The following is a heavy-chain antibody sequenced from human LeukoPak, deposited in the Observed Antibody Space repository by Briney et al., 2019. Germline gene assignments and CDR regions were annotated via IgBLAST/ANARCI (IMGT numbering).Heavy chain of an antibody. CDR1: GGSISSGDYY. J-gene: IGHJ4*02. CDR2: IYYSGST. Sequence: SQTLSLTCTVSGGSISSGDYYWSWIRQPPGKGLEWIGYIYYSGSTYYNPSLESRVTISVDTSKNQFSLKLSSVTAADTAVYYCARMSYGGNSGVDYWGQGTLVTVSS. D-gene: IGHD4-23*01. V-gene: IGHV4-30-4*08. CDR3: ARMSYGGNSGVDY.